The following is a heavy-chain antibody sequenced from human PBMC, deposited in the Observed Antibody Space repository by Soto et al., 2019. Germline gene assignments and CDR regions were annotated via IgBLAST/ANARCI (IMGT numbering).Heavy chain of an antibody. V-gene: IGHV1-18*01. CDR1: GYTFTSYG. CDR3: ARGSTYYDFWSGYYPTGNWFDP. J-gene: IGHJ5*02. Sequence: ASVKVSCKASGYTFTSYGISWVRQAPGQGLEWMGWISAYNGNTNYAQKLQGRVTMTTDTSTSTAYMELRSLRSEDTAVYYCARGSTYYDFWSGYYPTGNWFDPWGQGTLVTVSS. D-gene: IGHD3-3*01. CDR2: ISAYNGNT.